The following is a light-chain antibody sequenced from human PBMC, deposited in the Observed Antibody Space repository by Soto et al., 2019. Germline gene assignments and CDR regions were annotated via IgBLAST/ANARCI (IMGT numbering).Light chain of an antibody. V-gene: IGLV1-40*01. J-gene: IGLJ3*02. Sequence: QSVLTQPPSASGAPGQRVTISCSGTSSNIGASYDVHWYHQLPGTAPKLLIFSNNNRPSGVPARFSASRSGTSASLAITGLQAEDEADYYCQSFDTSLRGSVFGGGTKLTVL. CDR3: QSFDTSLRGSV. CDR1: SSNIGASYD. CDR2: SNN.